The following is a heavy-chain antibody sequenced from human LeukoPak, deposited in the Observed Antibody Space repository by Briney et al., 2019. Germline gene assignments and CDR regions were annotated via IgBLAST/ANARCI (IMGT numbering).Heavy chain of an antibody. CDR2: IDPNSGGP. D-gene: IGHD1-14*01. V-gene: IGHV1-2*02. J-gene: IGHJ4*02. CDR1: GYTFTDYY. Sequence: ASVKVSCKASGYTFTDYYIQWVRQAPGQGLEWMGWIDPNSGGPNYAQKFQGRVIMTWDTSTSTANMELTRLGSDDTAVYYCARERPGDGDFDFWGQGTLVTVSS. CDR3: ARERPGDGDFDF.